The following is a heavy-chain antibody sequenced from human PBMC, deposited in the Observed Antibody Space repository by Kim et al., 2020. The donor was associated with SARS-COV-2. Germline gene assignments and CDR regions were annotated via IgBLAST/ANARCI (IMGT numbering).Heavy chain of an antibody. CDR2: ISSSSSYI. V-gene: IGHV3-21*01. J-gene: IGHJ6*02. D-gene: IGHD6-13*01. Sequence: GGSLRLSCAASGFTFSSYSMNWVRQAPGKGLEWVSSISSSSSYIYYADSVKGRFTISRDNAKNSLYLQMNSLRAEDTAVYYCARDPDSSSWYRPYYYYYYVMDVWGQGTTVTVSS. CDR1: GFTFSSYS. CDR3: ARDPDSSSWYRPYYYYYYVMDV.